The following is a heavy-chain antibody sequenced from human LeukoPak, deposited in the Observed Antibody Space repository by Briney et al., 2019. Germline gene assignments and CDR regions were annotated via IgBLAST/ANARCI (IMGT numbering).Heavy chain of an antibody. CDR1: GFTVSSNY. D-gene: IGHD5-24*01. J-gene: IGHJ4*02. CDR2: MYYSGST. CDR3: ARHGRDGYKGIGIY. Sequence: GSLRLSCAASGFTVSSNYMSWVRQPPGKGLEWIGSMYYSGSTYYNPSLKSRVTISVDTSKNQFSLRLSSVTAADTAVYYCARHGRDGYKGIGIYWGQGTLVTVSS. V-gene: IGHV4-59*08.